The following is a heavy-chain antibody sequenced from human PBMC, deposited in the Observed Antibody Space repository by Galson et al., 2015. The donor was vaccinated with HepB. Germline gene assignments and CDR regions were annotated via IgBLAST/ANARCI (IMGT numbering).Heavy chain of an antibody. Sequence: SLRLSCAASGFTFGDYAMSWVRQAPGKGLEWVGFIRSKAYGGTTEYAASVKGRFTISRDDSKSIAYLQMDSLKTEDTAVYYCTRDFRDGSGYRFDPWGQGTLVTVSS. D-gene: IGHD3-3*01. CDR1: GFTFGDYA. CDR2: IRSKAYGGTT. V-gene: IGHV3-49*04. J-gene: IGHJ5*02. CDR3: TRDFRDGSGYRFDP.